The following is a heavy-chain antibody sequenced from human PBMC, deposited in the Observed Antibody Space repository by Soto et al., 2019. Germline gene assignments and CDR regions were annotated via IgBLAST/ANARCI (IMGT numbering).Heavy chain of an antibody. J-gene: IGHJ4*02. CDR1: GFTFSGSA. Sequence: EVHLVESGGGLVQPGGSLRLSGAASGFTFSGSAMHWVRQASGKGLEWVGRIGSKVTSYATTYAASVKGRFTISRADSKNTAYLQMNSLKTEDTAVYYCSRRGDFYDSSVDYWGPGTLVTVSS. V-gene: IGHV3-73*02. CDR3: SRRGDFYDSSVDY. CDR2: IGSKVTSYAT. D-gene: IGHD3-22*01.